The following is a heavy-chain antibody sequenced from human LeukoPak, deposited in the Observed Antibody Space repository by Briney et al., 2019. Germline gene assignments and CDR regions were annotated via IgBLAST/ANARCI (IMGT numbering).Heavy chain of an antibody. D-gene: IGHD6-13*01. CDR3: ARRCSSSCRAFDI. CDR2: ISGSGANT. J-gene: IGHJ3*02. CDR1: GFRFGDFA. V-gene: IGHV3-23*01. Sequence: GGSLRLSCEASGFRFGDFAMSWVRQTPGKGLEWVSGISGSGANTYYAASVKGRFTSSRDNSKNILYLQMNSLRAEDTAVYYCARRCSSSCRAFDIWGQGTMVTVSS.